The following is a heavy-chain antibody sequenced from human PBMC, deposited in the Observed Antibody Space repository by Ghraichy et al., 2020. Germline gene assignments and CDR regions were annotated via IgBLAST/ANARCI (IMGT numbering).Heavy chain of an antibody. CDR3: ASARIVEVFGARNHNWFDP. J-gene: IGHJ5*02. CDR2: IYYSGHS. CDR1: GASINSRSFY. D-gene: IGHD2-15*01. Sequence: SETLSLTCAVSGASINSRSFYWGWIRQPPGKGLEWITSIYYSGHSYDNPSLKSRLTFSLETSKNHFSLQLHSVTAADTAVYFCASARIVEVFGARNHNWFDPWGQGTLVSVSS. V-gene: IGHV4-39*02.